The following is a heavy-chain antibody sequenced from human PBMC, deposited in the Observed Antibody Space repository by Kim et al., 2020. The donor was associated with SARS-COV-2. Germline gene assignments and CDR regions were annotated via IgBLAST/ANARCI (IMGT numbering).Heavy chain of an antibody. CDR2: ISSSSSYI. CDR1: GFTFSSYS. J-gene: IGHJ3*02. Sequence: GGSLRLSCAASGFTFSSYSMNWVRQAPGKGLEWVSSISSSSSYIYYAASVKGRCTISRDNAKNSLYLQMNSLRAEDTAVYYCARDIVSSDYYDSSVAGAFDIWGQGTMVSVSS. V-gene: IGHV3-21*01. CDR3: ARDIVSSDYYDSSVAGAFDI. D-gene: IGHD3-22*01.